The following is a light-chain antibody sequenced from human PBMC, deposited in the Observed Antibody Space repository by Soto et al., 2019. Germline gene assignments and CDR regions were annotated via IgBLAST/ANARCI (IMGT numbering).Light chain of an antibody. CDR1: QGISSN. V-gene: IGKV1-9*01. CDR2: AAS. Sequence: DIQLTQSPSFLSASVGDRVTITCRASQGISSNLAWYQQNPGKPPKLLIYAASTLQSGVPSRFSGSGSGTEFTLTISCLQPEDFATYYCQQLNNYPRALTFGGGTKVDIK. CDR3: QQLNNYPRALT. J-gene: IGKJ4*01.